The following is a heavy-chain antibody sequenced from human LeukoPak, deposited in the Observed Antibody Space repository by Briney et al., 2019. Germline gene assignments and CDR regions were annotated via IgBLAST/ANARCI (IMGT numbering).Heavy chain of an antibody. CDR3: ARVSSSLVRFDP. D-gene: IGHD6-6*01. CDR2: IYHSGST. V-gene: IGHV4-38-2*01. J-gene: IGHJ5*02. Sequence: SETLSLTCAVSGYSISSGYYWGLIRQPPGKGLGWSGSIYHSGSTYYNPSLKSRVTITIDTSKNQFSLKLSSVTAADTAVYYCARVSSSLVRFDPWGQGTLVTVSS. CDR1: GYSISSGYY.